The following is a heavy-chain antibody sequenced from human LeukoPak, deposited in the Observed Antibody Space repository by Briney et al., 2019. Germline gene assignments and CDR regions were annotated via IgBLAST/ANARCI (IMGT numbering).Heavy chain of an antibody. J-gene: IGHJ4*02. CDR2: INPSGGST. Sequence: GASVKVSCKASGYTFTSYYMHWVRQAPGQGLEWMGIINPSGGSTSYAQKFQGRVTMTRDTSTSTVYMELSSLRSEDTAVYYCARRNVLRYFDWLFEEYYFDYWGQGTLVTVSS. V-gene: IGHV1-46*01. D-gene: IGHD3-9*01. CDR3: ARRNVLRYFDWLFEEYYFDY. CDR1: GYTFTSYY.